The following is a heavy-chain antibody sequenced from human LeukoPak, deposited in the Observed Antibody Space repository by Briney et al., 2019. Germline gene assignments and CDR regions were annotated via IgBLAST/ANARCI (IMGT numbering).Heavy chain of an antibody. J-gene: IGHJ4*02. CDR3: STYDRSGYPDY. CDR1: GFTFYNAW. V-gene: IGHV3-15*01. CDR2: IKSKIDGGTT. D-gene: IGHD3-22*01. Sequence: GGSLRLSCAASGFTFYNAWMSWVRQAPGKGLEWVGRIKSKIDGGTTDYAAPVKGKFTISRDDSKNTLYLQMNSLKTEDTAVYYCSTYDRSGYPDYWGQGTLVTVSS.